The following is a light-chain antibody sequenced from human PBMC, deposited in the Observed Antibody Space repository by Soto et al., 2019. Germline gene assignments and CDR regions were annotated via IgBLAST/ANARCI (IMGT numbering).Light chain of an antibody. Sequence: DIQMTQSPSSLSASVGDRVTITCRASQGIRNYLFLYQQKPGKAPKRLIYAASSLQSGVPSRFSGSGSGTEFTLTISSLQPEDFATYYCLQHNSYPLTFGGGTKVDIK. CDR1: QGIRNY. V-gene: IGKV1-17*01. CDR2: AAS. CDR3: LQHNSYPLT. J-gene: IGKJ4*01.